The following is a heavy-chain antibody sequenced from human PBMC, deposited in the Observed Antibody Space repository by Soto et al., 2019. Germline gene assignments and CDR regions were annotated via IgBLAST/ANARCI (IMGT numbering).Heavy chain of an antibody. Sequence: QVQLVQSGAEVKKPGASVKVSCKASGYTFTSYAMHWVRQAPGQRLEWMGWINAGNGNTKYSQKLQGRVTITRDTTASTAYMEMSSLRSEDTAVYYCARDSLGYGSGGSCYSGKTDYYYYYMDVWGKGTTVTVSS. CDR1: GYTFTSYA. D-gene: IGHD2-15*01. CDR3: ARDSLGYGSGGSCYSGKTDYYYYYMDV. V-gene: IGHV1-3*01. CDR2: INAGNGNT. J-gene: IGHJ6*03.